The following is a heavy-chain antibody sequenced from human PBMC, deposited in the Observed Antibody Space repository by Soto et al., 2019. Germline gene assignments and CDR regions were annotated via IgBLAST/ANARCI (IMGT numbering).Heavy chain of an antibody. V-gene: IGHV1-2*02. CDR3: ARDPIGGGAPYYFDY. Sequence: ASVKVSCKTSGFSLTDYYIYWLRQAPGQGLEWMGGINPNSGDTNFAQKFQGRVTMTRDTSISTAYMEVTRLRSDDTAVYFCARDPIGGGAPYYFDYWGQGTLVTVSS. CDR1: GFSLTDYY. J-gene: IGHJ4*02. CDR2: INPNSGDT. D-gene: IGHD3-16*01.